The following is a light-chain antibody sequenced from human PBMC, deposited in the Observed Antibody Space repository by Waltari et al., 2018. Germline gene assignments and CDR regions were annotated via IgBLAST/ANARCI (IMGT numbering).Light chain of an antibody. J-gene: IGKJ2*01. Sequence: IRMTQSPSSFSASTGDRVTITCRASQGISSYLAWYQQKPGKAPKLLIYAASTLQSGVPSRFSGSGSGTDFTLTISCLQSEDFATYYCQQYYSYPRTFGQGTKLEIK. CDR2: AAS. CDR3: QQYYSYPRT. V-gene: IGKV1-8*01. CDR1: QGISSY.